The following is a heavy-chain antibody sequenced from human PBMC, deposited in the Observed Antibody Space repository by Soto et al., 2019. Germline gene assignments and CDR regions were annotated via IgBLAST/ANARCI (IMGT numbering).Heavy chain of an antibody. V-gene: IGHV3-15*01. CDR1: GFTFSNAW. J-gene: IGHJ4*02. D-gene: IGHD3-10*01. Sequence: GGSLRLSCAASGFTFSNAWMNWVRQAPGKGLEWVGHIKTKTDGESTDYAAPVKGRFTISRDDSKNTLFLQMNSLTTDDTAVYSCASGASLDYWGQGTLVTVSS. CDR3: ASGASLDY. CDR2: IKTKTDGEST.